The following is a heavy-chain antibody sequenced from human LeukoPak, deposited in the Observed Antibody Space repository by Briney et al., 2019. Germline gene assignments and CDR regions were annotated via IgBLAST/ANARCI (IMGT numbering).Heavy chain of an antibody. V-gene: IGHV4-34*01. CDR1: GFTFSSYW. D-gene: IGHD3-22*01. CDR3: ARFASAITMIVVAKRPI. CDR2: INHSGST. Sequence: PGGSLGLSCAASGFTFSSYWMSWVRQPPGKGLEWIGEINHSGSTNYNPSLKSRVTISVDTSKNQFSLKLSSVTAADTAVYYCARFASAITMIVVAKRPIWGQGTLVTVSS. J-gene: IGHJ4*02.